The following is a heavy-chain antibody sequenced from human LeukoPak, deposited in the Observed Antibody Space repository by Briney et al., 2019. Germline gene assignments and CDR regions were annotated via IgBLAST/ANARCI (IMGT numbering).Heavy chain of an antibody. D-gene: IGHD3-10*01. CDR2: INQDGTEK. V-gene: IGHV3-7*01. CDR3: VKVAKYYYGSETYYFFEH. J-gene: IGHJ4*02. CDR1: GDSISSSDW. Sequence: GTLSLTCAVSGDSISSSDWWSWVRQLPGKGLEWVANINQDGTEKYYVDSVKGRFTISRDNAKNSLDLQMNSLRVEDTGIYYCVKVAKYYYGSETYYFFEHWGQGTPVTASS.